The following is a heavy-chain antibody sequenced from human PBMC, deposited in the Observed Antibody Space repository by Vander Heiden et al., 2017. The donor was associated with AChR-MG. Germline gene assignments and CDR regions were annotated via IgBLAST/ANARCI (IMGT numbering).Heavy chain of an antibody. CDR1: GFTSSTYG. CDR3: AKDRAAHYYYYYGMDV. V-gene: IGHV3-30*18. D-gene: IGHD2-15*01. Sequence: QVQLVASGGGVVQPGRSLRLPCAASGFTSSTYGMHWVRQAPGKGLEWVAVISYDGSNKYYADSVKGRFTISRDNSKNTLYLQMNSLRAEDTAVYYCAKDRAAHYYYYYGMDVWGQGTTVTVSS. J-gene: IGHJ6*02. CDR2: ISYDGSNK.